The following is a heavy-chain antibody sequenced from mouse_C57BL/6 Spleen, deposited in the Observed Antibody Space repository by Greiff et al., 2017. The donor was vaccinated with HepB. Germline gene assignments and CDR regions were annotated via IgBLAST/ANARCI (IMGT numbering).Heavy chain of an antibody. V-gene: IGHV1-18*01. CDR1: GYTFTDYN. D-gene: IGHD2-4*01. Sequence: VQLQQSGPELVKPGASVKIPCKASGYTFTDYNMDWVKQSHGKSLEWIGDINPNNGGTIYNQKFKGKATLTVDKSSSTAYMELRSLTSEDTAVYYCARSPYDYDKAMDYWGQGTSVTVSS. CDR3: ARSPYDYDKAMDY. J-gene: IGHJ4*01. CDR2: INPNNGGT.